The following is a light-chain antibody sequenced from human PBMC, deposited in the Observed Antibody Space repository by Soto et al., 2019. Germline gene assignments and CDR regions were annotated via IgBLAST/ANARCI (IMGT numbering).Light chain of an antibody. V-gene: IGKV1-5*01. CDR3: QQYETFSGT. Sequence: DIQMTQSPATLSSCVGDTCTITCRASQSISSWLAWYQQKPGEAPKLLIYDASALPRGVPSRFSGSGSGTKFTLTIASLQPDDFATYYCQQYETFSGTFGPGTKVDIK. J-gene: IGKJ1*01. CDR2: DAS. CDR1: QSISSW.